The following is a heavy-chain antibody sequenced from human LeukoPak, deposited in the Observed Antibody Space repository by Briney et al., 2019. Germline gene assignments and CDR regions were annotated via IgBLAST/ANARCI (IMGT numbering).Heavy chain of an antibody. J-gene: IGHJ4*02. D-gene: IGHD6-13*01. CDR2: FSGSGGTT. CDR3: ARGLVGYSRRHFDY. V-gene: IGHV3-23*01. CDR1: GFTFRSYA. Sequence: GPLRLSCAAPGFTFRSYAMSWVRQPPGKGLEWFSAFSGSGGTTYYADSVKGRFTISRDNSKNTLYHQMTSLRAEDTAVYYCARGLVGYSRRHFDYWGQGTLVTVSS.